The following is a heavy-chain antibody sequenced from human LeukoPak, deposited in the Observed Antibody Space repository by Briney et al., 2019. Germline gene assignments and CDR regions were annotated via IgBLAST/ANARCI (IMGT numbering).Heavy chain of an antibody. CDR1: GFTFSSYA. CDR2: ISGSGGST. Sequence: PGGSLRLSCAASGFTFSSYAMSWVRQAPGNGLEWVTAISGSGGSTYYADSVKGRFTISRDNSKNTLYLQMNSPRAEDTAVYYCATRCSGGSCYPPFDYWGQGTLVTVSS. D-gene: IGHD2-15*01. J-gene: IGHJ4*02. CDR3: ATRCSGGSCYPPFDY. V-gene: IGHV3-23*01.